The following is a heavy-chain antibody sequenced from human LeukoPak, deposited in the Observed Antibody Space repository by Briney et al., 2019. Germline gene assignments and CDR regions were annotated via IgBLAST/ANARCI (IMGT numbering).Heavy chain of an antibody. CDR3: TRDRGTYNWFDP. CDR2: MYKETNLFAT. D-gene: IGHD1-1*01. V-gene: IGHV3-73*01. J-gene: IGHJ5*02. Sequence: GGSLRLSCVASGFTFSDSAIHWVRQSSGKGLEWVGNMYKETNLFATPLAASFKGRFTVSRDDSKYTAYLHMNSLKTEDTALYYCTRDRGTYNWFDPWGQGTLVTVSS. CDR1: GFTFSDSA.